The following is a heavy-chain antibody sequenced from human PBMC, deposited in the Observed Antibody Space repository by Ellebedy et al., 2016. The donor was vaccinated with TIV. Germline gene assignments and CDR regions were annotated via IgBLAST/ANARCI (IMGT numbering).Heavy chain of an antibody. CDR1: GFTFSSYS. CDR2: ISSSSSYI. J-gene: IGHJ5*02. V-gene: IGHV3-21*01. CDR3: VRDVNWNFGDT. Sequence: GGSLRLSCAASGFTFSSYSMNWVRQAPGKGLEWVSSISSSSSYIYYADSVKGRFTISRDNAKNTLFLQMNSLRVEDTAVYFCVRDVNWNFGDTWGRGTLVTVAS. D-gene: IGHD1-7*01.